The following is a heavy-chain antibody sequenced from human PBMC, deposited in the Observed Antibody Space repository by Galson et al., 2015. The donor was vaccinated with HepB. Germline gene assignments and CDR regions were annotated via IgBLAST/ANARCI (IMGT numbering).Heavy chain of an antibody. CDR3: AREGIVATILDY. D-gene: IGHD5-12*01. Sequence: SLRLSCAASGFTFSSYRMSWVRQAPGKGLEWVANIKQDGSEKYYVDSVKGRFTISRDNAKNSLYLQMNSLRAEDTAVYYCAREGIVATILDYWGQGTLVTVSS. J-gene: IGHJ4*02. CDR1: GFTFSSYR. V-gene: IGHV3-7*03. CDR2: IKQDGSEK.